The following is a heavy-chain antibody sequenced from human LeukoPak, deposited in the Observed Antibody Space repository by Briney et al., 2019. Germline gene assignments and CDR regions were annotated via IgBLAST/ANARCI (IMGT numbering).Heavy chain of an antibody. J-gene: IGHJ4*02. CDR2: MNPNSGNT. CDR3: ARSGAYYDFWSGYQTTPAFDY. CDR1: GYTFTSYD. V-gene: IGHV1-8*01. D-gene: IGHD3-3*01. Sequence: ASVKVSCKASGYTFTSYDIDWVRQATGQGLEWMGWMNPNSGNTGYAQKFQGRVTMTRNTSISTAYMELSSLRSEDTAVYYCARSGAYYDFWSGYQTTPAFDYWGQGTLVTVSS.